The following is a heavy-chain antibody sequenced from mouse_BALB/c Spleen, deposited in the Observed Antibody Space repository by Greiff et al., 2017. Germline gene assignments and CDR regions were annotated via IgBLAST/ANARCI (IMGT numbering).Heavy chain of an antibody. Sequence: EVQLVESGGGLVKPGGSLKLSCAASGFTFSSYAMSWVRQTPEKRLEWVASISSGGSTYYPDSVKGRFTSSRDNARNILYLQMSSLRSEDTAMYYCARVRYFDVWGAGTTVTVSS. V-gene: IGHV5-6-5*01. CDR1: GFTFSSYA. J-gene: IGHJ1*01. CDR2: ISSGGST. CDR3: ARVRYFDV.